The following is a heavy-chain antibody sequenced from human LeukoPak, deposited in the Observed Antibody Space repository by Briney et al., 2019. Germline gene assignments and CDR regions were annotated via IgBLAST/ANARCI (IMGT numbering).Heavy chain of an antibody. CDR2: ISSSGSTI. D-gene: IGHD2-15*01. CDR3: ARVRGYCSGGSCYYYYGMDV. Sequence: PGGSLRLSCAASGFTFSSYAMHWVRQAPGKGLEWVSYISSSGSTIYYADSVKGRFTISRDNAKNSLYLQMNSLRAEDTAVYYCARVRGYCSGGSCYYYYGMDVWGQGTTVTVSS. J-gene: IGHJ6*02. V-gene: IGHV3-48*03. CDR1: GFTFSSYA.